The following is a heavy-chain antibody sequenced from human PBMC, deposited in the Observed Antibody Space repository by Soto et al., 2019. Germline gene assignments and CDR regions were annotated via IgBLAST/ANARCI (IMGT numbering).Heavy chain of an antibody. CDR1: GFTFSDYY. CDR2: ISSSSSYT. Sequence: QVQLVESGGGLVKPGGSLRLSCAASGFTFSDYYMSWIRQAPGKGLEWVSYISSSSSYTNYADSVKGRFTISRDNAKNSLCLQMSCLRDEDTAGYYCSRTRSGVYAMAVWGQGTTVTVSS. CDR3: SRTRSGVYAMAV. J-gene: IGHJ6*02. D-gene: IGHD6-25*01. V-gene: IGHV3-11*06.